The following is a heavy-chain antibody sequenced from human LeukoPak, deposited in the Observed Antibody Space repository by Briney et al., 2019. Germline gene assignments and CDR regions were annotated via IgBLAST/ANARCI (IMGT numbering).Heavy chain of an antibody. CDR3: SSWLGDLLLSL. D-gene: IGHD6-19*01. V-gene: IGHV3-48*03. Sequence: PGGSLRLSCAASEFIFSNEVNWFRQAPGKGLEWISYKPRGRNNIYYSDSVKGRFAVPIDPAKNSVYLQMNSLRDEDTAVYYCSSWLGDLLLSLWGQGTMVTVSS. CDR1: EFIFSNE. J-gene: IGHJ3*01. CDR2: KPRGRNNI.